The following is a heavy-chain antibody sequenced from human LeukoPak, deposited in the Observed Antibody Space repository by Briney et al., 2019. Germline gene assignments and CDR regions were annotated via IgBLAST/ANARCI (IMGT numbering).Heavy chain of an antibody. D-gene: IGHD6-19*01. V-gene: IGHV3-30*02. CDR3: AKGSKAVLFTRDHYMDV. Sequence: PGGSLRLSCAASGFNFGSYSMTWVRQAPGKGLEWVAFIRYDGSNKYYADSVRGRFTISRDNSKNTLYLQMNSLRAEDTAVYFCAKGSKAVLFTRDHYMDVWGKGTTVTISS. CDR2: IRYDGSNK. J-gene: IGHJ6*03. CDR1: GFNFGSYS.